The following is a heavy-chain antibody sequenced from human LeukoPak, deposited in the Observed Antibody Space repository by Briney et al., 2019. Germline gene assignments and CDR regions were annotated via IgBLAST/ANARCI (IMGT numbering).Heavy chain of an antibody. Sequence: GGSLRLSCAASGFTFSSYAMRWVRQAPGKGLEWVGVTSYDGSNYYADSVKGRFTISRDNAKNSLYLQMSSLRAEDTALYYCASRSSVAASGPGWGQGTLVTVSS. J-gene: IGHJ4*02. CDR1: GFTFSSYA. CDR2: TSYDGSN. D-gene: IGHD2-15*01. V-gene: IGHV3-30-3*01. CDR3: ASRSSVAASGPG.